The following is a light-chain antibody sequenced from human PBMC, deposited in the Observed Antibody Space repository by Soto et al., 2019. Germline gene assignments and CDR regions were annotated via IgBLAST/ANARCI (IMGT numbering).Light chain of an antibody. CDR1: QSVSSN. Sequence: EIVLTQSPATLSLSPGERATLSCRASQSVSSNLAWYQQKLGQAPRVLIYDASNRAPGIPARFSGSGSGTDFTLTISSLEPEDFAVYYCQQRSSWPRTFGQGTKVEIK. J-gene: IGKJ1*01. CDR3: QQRSSWPRT. V-gene: IGKV3-11*01. CDR2: DAS.